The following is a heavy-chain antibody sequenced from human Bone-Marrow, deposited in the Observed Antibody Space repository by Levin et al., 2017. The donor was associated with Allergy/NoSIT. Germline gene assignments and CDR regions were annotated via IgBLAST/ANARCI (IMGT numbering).Heavy chain of an antibody. J-gene: IGHJ3*02. Sequence: LSLTCAASGFSFSNYGMHWVRQAPGKGLEWLVVIWSNGQNKYYADSVKGRFTIFRDNFKNTLSLEMNRLRVDDTAVYYCVKEKGPFDAFDIWGQGALVTVSS. CDR2: IWSNGQNK. CDR1: GFSFSNYG. CDR3: VKEKGPFDAFDI. V-gene: IGHV3-33*06.